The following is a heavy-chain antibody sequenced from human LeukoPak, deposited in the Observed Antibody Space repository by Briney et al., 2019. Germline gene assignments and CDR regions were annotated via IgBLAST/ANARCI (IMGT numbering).Heavy chain of an antibody. CDR3: ARVGQGSGWYFDY. CDR1: GGSISGYY. J-gene: IGHJ4*02. V-gene: IGHV4-4*07. CDR2: ICISGST. D-gene: IGHD6-19*01. Sequence: PSETLSLTCTVSGGSISGYYWSWIRQPAGKGLEWIGRICISGSTNYNPSLKSRLTMSVDTSKNQFSLKLSSVTAADTAVYYCARVGQGSGWYFDYWGQGTLVTVSS.